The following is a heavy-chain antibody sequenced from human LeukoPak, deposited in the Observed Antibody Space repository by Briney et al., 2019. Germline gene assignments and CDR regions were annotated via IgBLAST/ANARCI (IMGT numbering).Heavy chain of an antibody. J-gene: IGHJ4*02. CDR1: GFTFSNAW. Sequence: PGGSLRLSCAASGFTFSNAWMNWVRQPPGKGLEWIGSIYYSGSTSYNPSLKSRVTISIDTPKNQFSLKLSSVTAADTAVYYCARRGDYWGQGTLVTVSS. CDR3: ARRGDY. V-gene: IGHV4-39*01. CDR2: IYYSGST.